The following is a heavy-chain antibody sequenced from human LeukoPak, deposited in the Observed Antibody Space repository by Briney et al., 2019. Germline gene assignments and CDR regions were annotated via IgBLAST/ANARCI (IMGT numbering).Heavy chain of an antibody. Sequence: GGSLRLSCAASGFTFSGSAMHWVRQASGEGLEWVGRIRSKANSYATAYAASVKGRFTISRDDSKNTAYLQMNSLKTEDTAVYYCTRLETTKLGPRHWGQGTLVTASS. J-gene: IGHJ4*02. CDR2: IRSKANSYAT. CDR1: GFTFSGSA. V-gene: IGHV3-73*01. D-gene: IGHD7-27*01. CDR3: TRLETTKLGPRH.